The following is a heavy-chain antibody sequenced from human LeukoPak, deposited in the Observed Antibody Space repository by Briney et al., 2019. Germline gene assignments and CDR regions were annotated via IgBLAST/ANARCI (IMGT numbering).Heavy chain of an antibody. Sequence: SQTLSLTCTVSGGSISSGDYYWSWIRQPPGKGLEWIGYIYYSGSTYYNPSLKSRVAISVDTSKNQFSLKLSSVTAADTAVYYCASTLGSIAAAGTAVVDYWGQGTLVTVSS. CDR1: GGSISSGDYY. D-gene: IGHD6-13*01. J-gene: IGHJ4*02. CDR2: IYYSGST. CDR3: ASTLGSIAAAGTAVVDY. V-gene: IGHV4-30-4*01.